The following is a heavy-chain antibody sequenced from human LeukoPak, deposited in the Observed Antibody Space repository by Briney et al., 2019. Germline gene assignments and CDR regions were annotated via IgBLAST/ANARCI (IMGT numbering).Heavy chain of an antibody. Sequence: SVRVSCKSSGGSFSNYGINWVRQAPGQGLEWMGGIIPMYHTPTYAQSFQGRVTIAADESTRTVYMEMTGLRSEDTATYFCARERLEYDPSFRDYGCFHTWGQGTVVTVSS. CDR3: ARERLEYDPSFRDYGCFHT. V-gene: IGHV1-69*13. D-gene: IGHD3-10*01. CDR1: GGSFSNYG. CDR2: IIPMYHTP. J-gene: IGHJ3*02.